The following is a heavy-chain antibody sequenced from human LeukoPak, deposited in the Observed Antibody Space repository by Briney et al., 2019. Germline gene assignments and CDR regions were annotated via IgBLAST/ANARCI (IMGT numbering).Heavy chain of an antibody. CDR2: INPNSGGT. V-gene: IGHV1-2*02. CDR1: GGTFSSYA. CDR3: ARGRISMTVDDAFDI. D-gene: IGHD3-22*01. J-gene: IGHJ3*02. Sequence: GASVKVSCKASGGTFSSYAISWVRQAPGQGLEWMGWINPNSGGTNYAHKFQGRVTMTRDTSISTAYMELSRLRSGDTAVYYCARGRISMTVDDAFDIWGQGTMVTVSS.